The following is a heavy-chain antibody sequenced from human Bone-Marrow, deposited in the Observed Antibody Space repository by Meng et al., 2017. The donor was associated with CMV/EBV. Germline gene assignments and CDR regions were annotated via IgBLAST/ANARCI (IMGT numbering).Heavy chain of an antibody. CDR3: ARDDREGSYSYYYYGMDV. J-gene: IGHJ6*02. V-gene: IGHV3-74*01. CDR2: INSDGSST. Sequence: GGSLRLSCAASGFTFSSYWMHWVRQAPGKGLVWVSRINSDGSSTSYADSVKGRFTISRDNAKNTLYLQMNSLRAEDTAVYYCARDDREGSYSYYYYGMDVCGQGTTVTVSS. CDR1: GFTFSSYW. D-gene: IGHD1-26*01.